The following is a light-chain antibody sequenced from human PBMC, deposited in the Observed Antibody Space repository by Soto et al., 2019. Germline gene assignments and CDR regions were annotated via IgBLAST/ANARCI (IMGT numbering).Light chain of an antibody. CDR3: QQYNNWPPDT. CDR2: GAS. V-gene: IGKV3-15*01. Sequence: EIILTQSPAPLSVSPGERATLSCRASQSVNNNLAWYQQKRGQATRLLIYGASTRATGIPGRFRGSGSGTEFTLTINSLQYEDFAGYFCQQYNNWPPDTFGQGTKLEIK. J-gene: IGKJ2*01. CDR1: QSVNNN.